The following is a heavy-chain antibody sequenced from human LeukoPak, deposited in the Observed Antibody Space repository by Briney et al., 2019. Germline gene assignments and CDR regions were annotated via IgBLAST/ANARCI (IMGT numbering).Heavy chain of an antibody. J-gene: IGHJ4*02. D-gene: IGHD6-6*01. CDR2: IYYSGST. CDR3: AREDRVSCFDY. Sequence: PSQTLSLTCTVSGGSISSGGYYWSWLRQHPGTGLEWIGYIYYSGSTYYNPSLKSRVTISVDTSKNQFSLKLSSVTAADTAVYYCAREDRVSCFDYWGQGTLVTVSS. V-gene: IGHV4-31*03. CDR1: GGSISSGGYY.